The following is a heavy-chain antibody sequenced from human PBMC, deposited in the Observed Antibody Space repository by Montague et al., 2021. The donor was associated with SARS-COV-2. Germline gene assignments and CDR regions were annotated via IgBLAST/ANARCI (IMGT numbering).Heavy chain of an antibody. D-gene: IGHD5-24*01. J-gene: IGHJ4*02. CDR1: GFAFDDYA. CDR2: IHWNSYAL. CDR3: EKGRSGYNIRQVATLDL. Sequence: SLRLPCAASGFAFDDYAMHWVRQVPGKGLEWVSGIHWNSYALGTXDSVRGRFRISRDNAKSSLYLQMNSLRIEDTALYYCEKGRSGYNIRQVATLDLWGQGTRVTVSA. V-gene: IGHV3-9*01.